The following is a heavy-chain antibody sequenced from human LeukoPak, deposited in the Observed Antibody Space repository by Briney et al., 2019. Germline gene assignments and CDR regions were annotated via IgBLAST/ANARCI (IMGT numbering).Heavy chain of an antibody. V-gene: IGHV3-30-3*01. CDR2: ISYDGSNK. CDR3: ASDGSTMVRGVLDY. CDR1: GFTFSSYA. J-gene: IGHJ4*02. D-gene: IGHD3-10*01. Sequence: GGSLRLSCAASGFTFSSYAMHWVRQAPGKGLEWVAVISYDGSNKYYADSVKGRFTISRDNSKNTLYLQMNSLRAEDTAVYYCASDGSTMVRGVLDYWGQGTLVTVSS.